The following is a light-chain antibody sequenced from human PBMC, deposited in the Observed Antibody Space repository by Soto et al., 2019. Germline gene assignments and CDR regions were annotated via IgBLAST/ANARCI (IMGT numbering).Light chain of an antibody. J-gene: IGKJ2*01. Sequence: EIVMTQSPATLSVSPGERATLSCRASQSVSSNLAWYQQKPGQAPRLLIHGASTRATGIPARFRGSGSGTEFTLTISSLQSEDFAVYYCQQYHNWPPHTFGQGTKLEIK. CDR1: QSVSSN. CDR3: QQYHNWPPHT. V-gene: IGKV3-15*01. CDR2: GAS.